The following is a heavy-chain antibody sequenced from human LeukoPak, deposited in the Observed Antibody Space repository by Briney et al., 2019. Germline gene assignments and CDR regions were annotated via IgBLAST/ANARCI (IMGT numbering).Heavy chain of an antibody. CDR2: ISSSGRT. D-gene: IGHD3-22*01. Sequence: SETLSLTCTVSGDSVSRSYWSWIRQAPGKGLDWIGYISSSGRTTYNPALKSRVSISKDTSKNQFTLRLSSATAADTAVYFCARHRETYYESSLMGFDPWGQGTLVIVSS. CDR3: ARHRETYYESSLMGFDP. J-gene: IGHJ5*02. CDR1: GDSVSRSY. V-gene: IGHV4-59*08.